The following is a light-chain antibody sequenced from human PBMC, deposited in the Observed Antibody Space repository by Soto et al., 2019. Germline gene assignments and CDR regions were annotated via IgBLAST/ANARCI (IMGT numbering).Light chain of an antibody. CDR1: ETVRTN. CDR3: QQYYNWPPYT. J-gene: IGKJ2*01. CDR2: GAS. Sequence: IVMTQSPATLSVSPGERVTLSCRASETVRTNLAWFQQKPGQTPRLLIFGASTRATGIPTRFTGSGSETEFTLTIGSLQAEDLGVYYCQQYYNWPPYTFCKGTKLEIK. V-gene: IGKV3-15*01.